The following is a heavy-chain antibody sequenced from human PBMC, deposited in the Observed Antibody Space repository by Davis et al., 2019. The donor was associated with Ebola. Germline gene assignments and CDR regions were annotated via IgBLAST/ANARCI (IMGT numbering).Heavy chain of an antibody. CDR2: IWYDGSNK. J-gene: IGHJ6*02. Sequence: GESLKISCAASGFTFSSYGMHWVRQAPGKGLEWVAVIWYDGSNKYYADSVKGRFTISRDNSKHTLYLQMNSLRAEDTAVYYCAREQYYYGSGSYYYGMDVWGQGTTVTVSS. CDR3: AREQYYYGSGSYYYGMDV. V-gene: IGHV3-33*01. D-gene: IGHD3-10*01. CDR1: GFTFSSYG.